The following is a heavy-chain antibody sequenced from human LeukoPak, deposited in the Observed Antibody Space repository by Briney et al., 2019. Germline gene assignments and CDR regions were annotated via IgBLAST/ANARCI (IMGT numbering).Heavy chain of an antibody. V-gene: IGHV1-8*01. CDR3: ARGLYDFWSGLTSDYYYGMYG. D-gene: IGHD3-3*01. J-gene: IGHJ6*02. Sequence: ASVKVSCKASGYTFTSFAINWVRQATGQGLEWMGWMNPNSGNTGYAQKFQGRVTMTKNTSISTAYMELSSLRSEDTAVYYCARGLYDFWSGLTSDYYYGMYGWGQGATVTVSS. CDR2: MNPNSGNT. CDR1: GYTFTSFA.